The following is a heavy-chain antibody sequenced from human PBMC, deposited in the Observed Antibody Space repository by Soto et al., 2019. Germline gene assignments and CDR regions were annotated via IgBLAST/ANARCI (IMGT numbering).Heavy chain of an antibody. CDR2: IIPILGIA. CDR1: GGTFSSYT. Sequence: QVQLVQSGAEVKKPGSSVKVSCKASGGTFSSYTISWVRQAPGQGLEWMGRIIPILGIANYAQKFQGRVTITADKSTSTAYMELSSLRSEDTAVYYCARDRGYCSSTSCYQDYWGQGTLVTVPS. J-gene: IGHJ4*02. V-gene: IGHV1-69*08. D-gene: IGHD2-2*01. CDR3: ARDRGYCSSTSCYQDY.